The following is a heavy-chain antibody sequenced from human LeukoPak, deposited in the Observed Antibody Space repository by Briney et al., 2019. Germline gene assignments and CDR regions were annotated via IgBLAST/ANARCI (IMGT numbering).Heavy chain of an antibody. D-gene: IGHD3-22*01. V-gene: IGHV3-23*01. J-gene: IGHJ4*02. CDR3: AKTSGYPYYFDS. CDR2: ITGGGGST. Sequence: GGSLRLXCTASGFTFSSYAMSWVRQAPGKGLEWVSSITGGGGSTYYADSVKGRFTISRDNSKKTLYLQMNFLRAEDSAVYYCAKTSGYPYYFDSWGQGTLVTVSS. CDR1: GFTFSSYA.